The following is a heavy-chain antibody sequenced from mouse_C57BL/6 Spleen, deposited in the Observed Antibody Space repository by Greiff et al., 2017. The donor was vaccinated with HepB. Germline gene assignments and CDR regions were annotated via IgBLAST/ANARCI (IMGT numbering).Heavy chain of an antibody. J-gene: IGHJ2*01. CDR1: GYTFTSYW. Sequence: VQLQQPGAELVMPGASVKLSCKASGYTFTSYWMHWVKQRPGQGLEWIGEIDPSDSYTNYNQKFKGKSTLTVDKSSSTAYMQLSSLTSEDSAVYYCAKEGLGQGGFDYWGQGTTLTVSS. V-gene: IGHV1-69*01. CDR3: AKEGLGQGGFDY. D-gene: IGHD4-1*01. CDR2: IDPSDSYT.